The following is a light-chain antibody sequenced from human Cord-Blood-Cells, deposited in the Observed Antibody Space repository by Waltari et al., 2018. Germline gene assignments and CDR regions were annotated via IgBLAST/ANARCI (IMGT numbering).Light chain of an antibody. CDR3: CSYAGSNYV. J-gene: IGLJ1*01. V-gene: IGLV2-11*01. CDR2: AVS. Sequence: QSALTQPRSVSGSPGQSVTISCTGTSSHVGGYNYVSWYQQHPGKAPKLMIYAVSKRPSGVPDRFSGSKSGNTASLTISGLQAEDEADYYCCSYAGSNYVFGTGTKVTVL. CDR1: SSHVGGYNY.